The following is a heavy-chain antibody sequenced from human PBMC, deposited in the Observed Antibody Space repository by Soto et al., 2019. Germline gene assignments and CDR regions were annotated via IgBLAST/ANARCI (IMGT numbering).Heavy chain of an antibody. D-gene: IGHD3-16*01. Sequence: EVQLLESGGGLVQPGGSLRLSCAASGFTFSSYAMSWVRQAPGKGLEWVSALSGSGGSTYYADSVKGRFTISRDNSKNTLYLQMNSLRAEDTAIYYCAKDTTLRLIYGRGGGLFDYWGQGTLVTVSS. CDR3: AKDTTLRLIYGRGGGLFDY. CDR2: LSGSGGST. CDR1: GFTFSSYA. J-gene: IGHJ4*02. V-gene: IGHV3-23*01.